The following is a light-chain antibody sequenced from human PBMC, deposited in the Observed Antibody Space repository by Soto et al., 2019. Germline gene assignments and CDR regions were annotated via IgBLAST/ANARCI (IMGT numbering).Light chain of an antibody. CDR1: SGSVSTSYY. CDR3: VLYMGSGIWV. CDR2: STN. J-gene: IGLJ3*02. Sequence: QAVVTQEPSFSLSPGRTVTLTCGLSSGSVSTSYYPSWYQQTPGQAPRTLIYSTNTRSSGVPDRFSGSILGNKAALTITGPQADDESDYYCVLYMGSGIWVFGGGTKLTVL. V-gene: IGLV8-61*01.